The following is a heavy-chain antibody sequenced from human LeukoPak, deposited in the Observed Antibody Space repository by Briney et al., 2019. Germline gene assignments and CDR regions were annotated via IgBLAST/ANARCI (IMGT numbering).Heavy chain of an antibody. CDR2: INHSGST. V-gene: IGHV4-34*01. CDR1: GGSITSYY. D-gene: IGHD6-19*01. J-gene: IGHJ4*02. CDR3: ARGGFYRGSGWYY. Sequence: SETLSLTCTVSGGSITSYYWSWIRQPPGKGLEWIGEINHSGSTNYNPSLKSRVTISVDTSKNQFSLKLSSVTAADTAVYYCARGGFYRGSGWYYWGQGTLVTVSS.